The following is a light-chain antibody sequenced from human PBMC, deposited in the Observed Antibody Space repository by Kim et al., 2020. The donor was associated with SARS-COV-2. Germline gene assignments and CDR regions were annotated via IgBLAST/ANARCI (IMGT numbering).Light chain of an antibody. CDR2: WAS. CDR3: QQYYSTPLT. CDR1: QSILYSPNNNNY. Sequence: DIVMTQSPDSLAVSLGERATINCKSSQSILYSPNNNNYLAWYQQKPRQPPKLLISWASTRESGVPDRFSGSGSGTDFTLTISSLQAEDVAVYYCQQYYSTPLTFGGGTKVDIK. V-gene: IGKV4-1*01. J-gene: IGKJ4*01.